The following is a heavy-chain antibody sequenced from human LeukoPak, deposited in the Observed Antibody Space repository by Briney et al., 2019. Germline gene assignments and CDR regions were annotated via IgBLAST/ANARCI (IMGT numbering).Heavy chain of an antibody. D-gene: IGHD5-18*01. CDR3: ARDTGYSYGRGWFDP. CDR1: GFTFSSYW. V-gene: IGHV3-7*01. J-gene: IGHJ5*02. CDR2: INHNGNVN. Sequence: PGGSLRLSCAASGFTFSSYWMNWARQAPGKGLEWVASINHNGNVNYYVDSVKGRFTISRDNAKNSLYLQMNSLRAEDTAVYYCARDTGYSYGRGWFDPWGQGTLVTVSS.